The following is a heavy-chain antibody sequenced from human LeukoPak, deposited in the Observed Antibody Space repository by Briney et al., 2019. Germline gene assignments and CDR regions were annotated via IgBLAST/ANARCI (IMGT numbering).Heavy chain of an antibody. CDR1: GGSISINSYY. Sequence: SQTLSLTCTVSGGSISINSYYWSWIRQPAGKGLEWIGRIFISGSTNYNPSLKSRVTISVDTSKNQFSLKLNSVTAADTAVYYCATARLRWIDYWGQGTLVTVSS. CDR2: IFISGST. J-gene: IGHJ4*02. CDR3: ATARLRWIDY. D-gene: IGHD4-23*01. V-gene: IGHV4-61*02.